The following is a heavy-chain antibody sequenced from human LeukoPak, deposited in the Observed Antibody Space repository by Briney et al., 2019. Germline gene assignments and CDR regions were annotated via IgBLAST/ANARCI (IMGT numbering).Heavy chain of an antibody. D-gene: IGHD5-18*01. J-gene: IGHJ4*02. CDR1: GFIFSNYA. CDR3: TERDTTMVIY. V-gene: IGHV3-23*01. Sequence: GGSLRLSCAASGFIFSNYAMSWVRQAPGKGLEWVSSISSSGSSTYYADSVKGRFTISRDNSKNTLYLQMNSLRAEDTAVYYCTERDTTMVIYWGQGTLVTVSS. CDR2: ISSSGSST.